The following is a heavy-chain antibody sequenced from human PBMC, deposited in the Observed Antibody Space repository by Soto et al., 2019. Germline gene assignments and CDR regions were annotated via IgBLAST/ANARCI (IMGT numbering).Heavy chain of an antibody. CDR1: GGTFSSYA. CDR2: VIPIFGTA. Sequence: SVKVSCKASGGTFSSYAISWVRQAPGQGLEWMGGVIPIFGTANYAQKFQGRVTITADESTSTAYMELSSLRSEDTAVYYCARDPYYYDSSGYYGGAFDIWGQGTMVT. J-gene: IGHJ3*02. V-gene: IGHV1-69*13. D-gene: IGHD3-22*01. CDR3: ARDPYYYDSSGYYGGAFDI.